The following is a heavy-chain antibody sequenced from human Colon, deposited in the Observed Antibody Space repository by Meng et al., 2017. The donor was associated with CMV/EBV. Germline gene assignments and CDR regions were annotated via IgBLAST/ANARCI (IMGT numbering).Heavy chain of an antibody. D-gene: IGHD2/OR15-2a*01. J-gene: IGHJ4*02. Sequence: GESLKISCAASGFSFSSYSMRWARQAPGKGLEWVANINQDGSEKYYLDSVKGRFTISRDNAKNSLYLQMSSLRAEDTAVYYCATSEYSNKFDYWGQGTVVTVSS. CDR2: INQDGSEK. CDR3: ATSEYSNKFDY. V-gene: IGHV3-7*01. CDR1: GFSFSSYS.